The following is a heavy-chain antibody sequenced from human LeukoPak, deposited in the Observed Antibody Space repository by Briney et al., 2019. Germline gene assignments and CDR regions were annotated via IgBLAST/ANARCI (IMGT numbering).Heavy chain of an antibody. Sequence: GASVKVSCKASGYTFTNYYIHWVRQAPGQGLEWMGIINPSAAGTSYAQKFQGRVTMTRDMSTTTVYMELSSLRAEDTAVYHCARRNHYDSKETDYWGQGTLVTVSS. V-gene: IGHV1-46*01. CDR1: GYTFTNYY. J-gene: IGHJ4*02. D-gene: IGHD3-22*01. CDR2: INPSAAGT. CDR3: ARRNHYDSKETDY.